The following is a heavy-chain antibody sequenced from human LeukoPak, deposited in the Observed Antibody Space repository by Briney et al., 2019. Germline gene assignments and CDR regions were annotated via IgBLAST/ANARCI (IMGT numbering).Heavy chain of an antibody. V-gene: IGHV3-23*01. D-gene: IGHD6-13*01. CDR3: AKDIRRQQLVNAFDI. CDR2: ISGSGGST. J-gene: IGHJ3*02. Sequence: GGSLRLSCAASGFTFSSYAMSWVRQAPGKWLEWVSAISGSGGSTYYADSVKGRFTISRDNSKNTLYLQMNSLRAEDTAVYYCAKDIRRQQLVNAFDIWGQGTMVTVSS. CDR1: GFTFSSYA.